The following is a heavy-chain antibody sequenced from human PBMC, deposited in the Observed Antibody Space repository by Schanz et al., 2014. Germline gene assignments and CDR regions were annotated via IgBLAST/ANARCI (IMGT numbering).Heavy chain of an antibody. CDR2: INTGGDST. V-gene: IGHV3-23*01. Sequence: EVKLLESGGTLVRPGGSLRLSCAASGFTFSTYAMAWVRQAPGKGLEWVSSINTGGDSTYYADSVKGRFTISRDNAKNTLYLQMNSLRAEDTAVYYCARPALWFGDNCFDPWGQGTLVTVSS. J-gene: IGHJ5*02. CDR3: ARPALWFGDNCFDP. D-gene: IGHD3-10*01. CDR1: GFTFSTYA.